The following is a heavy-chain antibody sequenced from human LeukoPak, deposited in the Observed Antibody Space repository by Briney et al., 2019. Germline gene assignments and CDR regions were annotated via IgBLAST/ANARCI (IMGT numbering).Heavy chain of an antibody. CDR1: GDSISSVNYY. CDR3: ARDHYDYVWGSYRLKGMDV. CDR2: IYYSGST. D-gene: IGHD3-16*02. V-gene: IGHV4-61*01. Sequence: SETLSLTCTVSGDSISSVNYYWSWIRQPPGKGLEWIGYIYYSGSTNYNPSLKSRVTISVDTSKNQFSLKLSSVTAADTAVYYCARDHYDYVWGSYRLKGMDVWGQGTTVTVSS. J-gene: IGHJ6*02.